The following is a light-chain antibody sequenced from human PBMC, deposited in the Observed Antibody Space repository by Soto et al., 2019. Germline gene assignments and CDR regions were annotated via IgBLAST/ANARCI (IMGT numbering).Light chain of an antibody. CDR1: QSISSW. CDR3: QQSYSTPRT. Sequence: DIQMTQSXSTLXXSXGXRVTITCRASQSISSWLAWYQQKPGKAPKLLIYAASSLQSGVPSRFSGSGSGTDFTLTISSLQPEDFATYYCQQSYSTPRTFGQGTKVDI. CDR2: AAS. V-gene: IGKV1-39*01. J-gene: IGKJ1*01.